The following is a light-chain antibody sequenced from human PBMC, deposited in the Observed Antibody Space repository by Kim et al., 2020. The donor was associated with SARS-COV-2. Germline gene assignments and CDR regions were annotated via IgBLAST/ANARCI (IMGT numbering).Light chain of an antibody. Sequence: QSALTQPASVSGSPGQSITISCTGTSSDVGGYNYVSWYQQHPGKAPKLMIYDVSNRPSGVYNRFSGSKSGNTASLTISGLQAEDEADYYCSSYTSSSTDFGTGTKVTVL. V-gene: IGLV2-14*03. J-gene: IGLJ1*01. CDR1: SSDVGGYNY. CDR2: DVS. CDR3: SSYTSSSTD.